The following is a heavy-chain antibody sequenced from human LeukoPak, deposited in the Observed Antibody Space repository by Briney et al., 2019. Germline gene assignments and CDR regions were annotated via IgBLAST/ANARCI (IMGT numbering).Heavy chain of an antibody. Sequence: SETLSLTCTVSGGSISSGDYYWRWIRQPPGKGLEWIGYIYYSGSTYYNPSLKSRVTISVDTSKNQFSLRLSSVTAADTAVYYCAREVPPPAFDIWGQGTMVTVSS. V-gene: IGHV4-30-4*08. CDR2: IYYSGST. J-gene: IGHJ3*02. CDR1: GGSISSGDYY. CDR3: AREVPPPAFDI.